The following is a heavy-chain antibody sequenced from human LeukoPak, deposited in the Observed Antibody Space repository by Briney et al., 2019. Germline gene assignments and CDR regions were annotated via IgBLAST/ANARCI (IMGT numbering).Heavy chain of an antibody. CDR2: IYYSGST. CDR3: ARVELDYYYGMDV. V-gene: IGHV4-59*01. J-gene: IGHJ6*02. CDR1: GGYISSYY. D-gene: IGHD5-24*01. Sequence: SETPSLTCTVSGGYISSYYWSWIRQPPGKGLEWIGYIYYSGSTNYNPSLKSRVTISVDTSKNQFSLKLSSVTAADTAVYYCARVELDYYYGMDVWGQGTTVTVSS.